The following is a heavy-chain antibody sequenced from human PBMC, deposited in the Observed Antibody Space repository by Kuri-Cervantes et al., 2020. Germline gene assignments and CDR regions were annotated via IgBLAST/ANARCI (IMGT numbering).Heavy chain of an antibody. Sequence: GGSLRLSCAASGFTFSSYDMHWVRQAPGKGLEWVAVISYDGSNKDYADSVKGRFTISRDNSKNTLYLQMNSLRAEDTAVYYCARDLNERTNYYYYGMDVWGQGTTVTVSS. CDR1: GFTFSSYD. D-gene: IGHD1-1*01. CDR2: ISYDGSNK. J-gene: IGHJ6*02. V-gene: IGHV3-30*03. CDR3: ARDLNERTNYYYYGMDV.